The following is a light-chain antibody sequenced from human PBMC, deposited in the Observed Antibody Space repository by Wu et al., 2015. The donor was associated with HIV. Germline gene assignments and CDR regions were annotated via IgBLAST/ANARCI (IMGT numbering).Light chain of an antibody. CDR2: AAS. V-gene: IGKV3-20*01. J-gene: IGKJ2*01. CDR3: QHYSSSPTMYT. CDR1: QSVSSNY. Sequence: EIVLTQSPGTLSLSPGERATLSCRASQSVSSNYLAWYQKKSGQAPRLLIYAASSRATGIPDRFSGSESGTDFTLTISRLESEDFAVYYCQHYSSSPTMYTFGQGTKLEIK.